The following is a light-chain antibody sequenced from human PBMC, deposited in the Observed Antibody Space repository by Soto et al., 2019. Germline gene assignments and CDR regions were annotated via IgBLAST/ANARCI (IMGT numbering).Light chain of an antibody. V-gene: IGLV2-14*01. CDR3: SSYTSSYTAV. CDR1: SSDVGRYKY. Sequence: QPASVSGSPGQSITISCTGTSSDVGRYKYVSWYQQHPGKAPRLMIYDVSNRPSGVSNRFSGSKSGNTASLTISGLQAEDEADYYCSSYTSSYTAVFGGGTQLTVL. CDR2: DVS. J-gene: IGLJ7*01.